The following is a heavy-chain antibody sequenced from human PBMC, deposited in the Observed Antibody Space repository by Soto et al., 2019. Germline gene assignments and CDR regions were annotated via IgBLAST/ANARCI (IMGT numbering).Heavy chain of an antibody. CDR1: GGTFSSYA. Sequence: QVQLVQSGAEVKKPGSSVKVSCKASGGTFSSYAISWVRQAPGQGLEWMGGIIPIFGTANYAQKFQGRVTINADKSMSTACMELSSLISDDTAVYYCARLQDRYSSSWYYFDYLGQGPLVTVSS. CDR3: ARLQDRYSSSWYYFDY. J-gene: IGHJ4*02. D-gene: IGHD6-13*01. CDR2: IIPIFGTA. V-gene: IGHV1-69*06.